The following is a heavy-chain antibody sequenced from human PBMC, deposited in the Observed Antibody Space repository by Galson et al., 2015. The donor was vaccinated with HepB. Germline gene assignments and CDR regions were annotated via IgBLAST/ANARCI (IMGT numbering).Heavy chain of an antibody. CDR3: ARRRAPDYGDGQWVRYWFDP. J-gene: IGHJ5*02. CDR1: GGSISSTIYY. V-gene: IGHV4-39*01. Sequence: SETLSLTCTVSGGSISSTIYYWGWIRQPPGKGLEWIGSIYYSGSTYYNPSLKSRVSISVDTSKNQFSLKLTSVTAAGTAVYYCARRRAPDYGDGQWVRYWFDPWGQGTLVTVSS. CDR2: IYYSGST. D-gene: IGHD4-17*01.